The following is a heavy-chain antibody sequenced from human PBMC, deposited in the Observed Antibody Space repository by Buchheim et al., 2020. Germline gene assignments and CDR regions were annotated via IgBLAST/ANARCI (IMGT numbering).Heavy chain of an antibody. CDR3: ARGAAARPRAPLVY. J-gene: IGHJ4*02. D-gene: IGHD6-6*01. Sequence: QVQLQQWGAGLLKPSETLSLTCAVYGGSFSGYYWSWIRQPPGKGLEWIGEINHSGSTNYNPSLKSRVTISVDTSKNQFSLKLSSVTAADTTVYYCARGAAARPRAPLVYWGQGTL. CDR2: INHSGST. V-gene: IGHV4-34*01. CDR1: GGSFSGYY.